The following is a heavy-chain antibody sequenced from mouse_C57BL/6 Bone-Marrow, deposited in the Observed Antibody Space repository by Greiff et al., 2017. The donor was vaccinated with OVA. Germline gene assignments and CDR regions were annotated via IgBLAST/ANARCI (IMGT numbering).Heavy chain of an antibody. Sequence: QVQLQQPGAELVKPGASVKLSCKASGYTFTSYWMQWVKQRPGQGLEWIGEIDPSDSYTNYNQKFKGKATLTVDTSSSTAYMQLSSLTSEDSAVYYCARMDDGYFLYAMDYWGQGTSVTVSS. V-gene: IGHV1-50*01. CDR1: GYTFTSYW. CDR3: ARMDDGYFLYAMDY. J-gene: IGHJ4*01. D-gene: IGHD2-3*01. CDR2: IDPSDSYT.